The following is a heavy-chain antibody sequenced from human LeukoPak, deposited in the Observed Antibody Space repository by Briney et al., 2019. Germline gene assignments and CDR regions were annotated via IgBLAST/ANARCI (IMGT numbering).Heavy chain of an antibody. D-gene: IGHD6-19*01. CDR2: ISSDGGNR. Sequence: TGGSLRLSCAASGFTFSSYAMHWVRRAPGKALEWVATISSDGGNRYYSDSVKGRFTISRDNFKNTLYLQMNSLRPEDTAVFHCARGRAVTGSTVIDYWGQGTLVTVPS. CDR3: ARGRAVTGSTVIDY. J-gene: IGHJ4*02. V-gene: IGHV3-30-3*01. CDR1: GFTFSSYA.